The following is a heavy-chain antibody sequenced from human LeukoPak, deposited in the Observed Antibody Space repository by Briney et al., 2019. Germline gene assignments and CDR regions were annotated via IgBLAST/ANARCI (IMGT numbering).Heavy chain of an antibody. CDR1: GFTFSSYE. D-gene: IGHD6-13*01. CDR2: ISTSGNSI. CDR3: ARDRIAAAGRGFDY. J-gene: IGHJ4*02. V-gene: IGHV3-48*03. Sequence: GALRLSCAASGFTFSSYEMNWVRQAPGKGLEWVSYISTSGNSIYYADSVKGRFTISRDNAKNSLYLQMNSLRAEDTAVYYCARDRIAAAGRGFDYWGQGTLVTVSS.